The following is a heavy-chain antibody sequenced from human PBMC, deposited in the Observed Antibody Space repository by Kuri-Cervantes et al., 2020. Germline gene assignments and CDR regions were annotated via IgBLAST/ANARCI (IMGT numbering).Heavy chain of an antibody. CDR1: GYTFTSYD. Sequence: ASVKVSCKASGYTFTSYDINWVRQATGQGLEWMGWINPNSGGTNYAQKFQGRVTMTRDTSISTAYMELSRLRSDDTAVYYCARDNDAGGDCNCWGQGTLVTVSS. CDR3: ARDNDAGGDCNC. D-gene: IGHD1-1*01. J-gene: IGHJ4*02. V-gene: IGHV1-2*02. CDR2: INPNSGGT.